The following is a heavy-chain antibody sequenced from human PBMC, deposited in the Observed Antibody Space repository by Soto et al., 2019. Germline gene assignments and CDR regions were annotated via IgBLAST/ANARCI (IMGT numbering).Heavy chain of an antibody. D-gene: IGHD3-10*01. CDR1: GGTFSTYA. CDR2: IIPIFGAA. J-gene: IGHJ5*02. CDR3: ARVTMVRGVHNWFDP. V-gene: IGHV1-69*01. Sequence: QVQLVQSGAEVKKPGSSVKVSCKASGGTFSTYAINWVRQAPGQGLEWMGGIIPIFGAANYAQKFQGRVTITADESTSTAYMEPGSLRSEDTAVYYCARVTMVRGVHNWFDPWGQGTLVTVSS.